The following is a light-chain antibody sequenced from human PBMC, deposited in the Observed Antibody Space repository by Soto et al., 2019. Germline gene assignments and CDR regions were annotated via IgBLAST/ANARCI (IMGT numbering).Light chain of an antibody. J-gene: IGKJ1*01. Sequence: DLQMTQSPSTLSRPVLYRVTTTFRASQTIGSWLAWCQQKTGKAPKLMIYKASTLKSGVPSRLSGSGSGTEFTLTISSLKPDDFATYYCQHYNSYSEAFGQGTKV. CDR3: QHYNSYSEA. CDR2: KAS. CDR1: QTIGSW. V-gene: IGKV1-5*03.